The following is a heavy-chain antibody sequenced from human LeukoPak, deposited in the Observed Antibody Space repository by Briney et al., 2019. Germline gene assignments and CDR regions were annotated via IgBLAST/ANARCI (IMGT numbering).Heavy chain of an antibody. CDR3: ARLVGYGDYLG. J-gene: IGHJ4*02. CDR1: GGTFSSYA. V-gene: IGHV1-69*04. D-gene: IGHD4-17*01. CDR2: IIPILGIA. Sequence: SVTVSCKASGGTFSSYAISWVRQAPGQGLEWMGRIIPILGIANYAQKFQGRVTITADKSTSTAYMELSSLRSEDTAVYYCARLVGYGDYLGWGQGTLVTVSS.